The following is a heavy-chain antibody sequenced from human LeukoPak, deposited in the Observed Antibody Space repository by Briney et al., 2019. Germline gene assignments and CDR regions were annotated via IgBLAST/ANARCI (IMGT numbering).Heavy chain of an antibody. Sequence: GGSLRLSCAASGFTFSRYRMSWVRQAPGKGLEWVANIKQDGSEKYYVDSVKGRFTISRDNAKNSLYLQMNSLRAEDTAVYYCAREGYQLAVFDYWGQGTLVTVSS. CDR3: AREGYQLAVFDY. CDR1: GFTFSRYR. V-gene: IGHV3-7*01. D-gene: IGHD2-2*01. CDR2: IKQDGSEK. J-gene: IGHJ4*02.